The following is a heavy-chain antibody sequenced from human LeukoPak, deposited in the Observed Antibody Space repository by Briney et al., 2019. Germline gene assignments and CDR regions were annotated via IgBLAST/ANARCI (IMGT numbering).Heavy chain of an antibody. D-gene: IGHD6-6*01. Sequence: SSETLSLTCTVSGGSISSSSYYWGWIRQPPGKGLEWIGSISYSGSTYYNPSLKSRVTISVDTSKNQFSLKLSSVTAADTAVYYCAREEYSSSLFYFDYWGQGTLVTVSS. CDR2: ISYSGST. CDR1: GGSISSSSYY. J-gene: IGHJ4*02. V-gene: IGHV4-39*02. CDR3: AREEYSSSLFYFDY.